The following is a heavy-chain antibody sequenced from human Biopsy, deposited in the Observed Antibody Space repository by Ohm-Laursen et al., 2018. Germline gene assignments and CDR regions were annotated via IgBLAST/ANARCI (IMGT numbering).Heavy chain of an antibody. V-gene: IGHV3-74*01. J-gene: IGHJ4*02. CDR1: EFIFSRFW. D-gene: IGHD3-10*01. CDR3: TRAEAGSGSLLYFDY. CDR2: INSDGSST. Sequence: SLRLSCAASEFIFSRFWMYWVRQAPGKGLVWVSRINSDGSSTNYADVVKGRFTISRDNAKNTVFLQMNSLRAEDTAVHYCTRAEAGSGSLLYFDYWGQGTLVTVSS.